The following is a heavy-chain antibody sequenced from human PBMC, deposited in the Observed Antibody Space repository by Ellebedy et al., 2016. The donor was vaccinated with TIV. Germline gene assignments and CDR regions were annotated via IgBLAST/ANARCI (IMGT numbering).Heavy chain of an antibody. V-gene: IGHV1-46*01. Sequence: AASVKVPCKASGYTFTGYYIFWVRQAPGQGLEWMGTIHPSGGSTNYAQKFQGRVTMTRDTSTSTVYMELSSLRSEDTAMYYCARVLVATSNYGMDVWGQGTTVTVSS. CDR1: GYTFTGYY. D-gene: IGHD5-12*01. CDR3: ARVLVATSNYGMDV. CDR2: IHPSGGST. J-gene: IGHJ6*02.